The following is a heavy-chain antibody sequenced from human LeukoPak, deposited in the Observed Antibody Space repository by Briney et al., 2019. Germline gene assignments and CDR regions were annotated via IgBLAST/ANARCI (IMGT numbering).Heavy chain of an antibody. J-gene: IGHJ6*03. D-gene: IGHD3-3*01. CDR1: GYTFPNYD. CDR2: MNPHTGHT. CDR3: ARGDFWSGYSNYYYMDV. V-gene: IGHV1-8*03. Sequence: ASVKVSCKASGYTFPNYDINWVRQATGQGLEWMGWMNPHTGHTGYAQKFQGRVTFTRNTSISTAFMDLGSLMSEDTAVYYCARGDFWSGYSNYYYMDVWGKGTTVTVSS.